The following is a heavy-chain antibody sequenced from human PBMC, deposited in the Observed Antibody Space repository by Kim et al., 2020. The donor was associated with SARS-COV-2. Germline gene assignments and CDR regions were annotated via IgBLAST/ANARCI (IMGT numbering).Heavy chain of an antibody. CDR1: GFTFSNAW. V-gene: IGHV3-15*01. D-gene: IGHD1-26*01. Sequence: GGSLRLSCAASGFTFSNAWMSWVRQAPGKGLEWVGRIKSKTDGGTTDYAAPVKGRFTISRDDSKNTLYLQMNSLKTEDTAVYYCTTGNRIIGGSYSEEVWFDYWGQGTLVTVSS. CDR3: TTGNRIIGGSYSEEVWFDY. CDR2: IKSKTDGGTT. J-gene: IGHJ4*02.